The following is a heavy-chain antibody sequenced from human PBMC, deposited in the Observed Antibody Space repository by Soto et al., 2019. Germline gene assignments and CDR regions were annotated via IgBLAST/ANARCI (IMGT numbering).Heavy chain of an antibody. V-gene: IGHV1-3*01. CDR1: GYTFTKYP. J-gene: IGHJ4*01. CDR2: INAANGDT. D-gene: IGHD3-10*01. CDR3: ARKDYDDSGIYYFEY. Sequence: ASVKVSCKASGYTFTKYPIHWVRQAPGQRLEWMGWINAANGDTGYSQRFQGRVTLTRDTPASTVYMELSSLRSEDTAVYYCARKDYDDSGIYYFEYWGQGTLVTVSS.